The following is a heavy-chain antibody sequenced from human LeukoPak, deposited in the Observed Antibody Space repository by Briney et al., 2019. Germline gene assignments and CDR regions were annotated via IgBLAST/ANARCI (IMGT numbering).Heavy chain of an antibody. CDR1: GFTFSSYS. Sequence: AGGSLRLSCAASGFTFSSYSMSWVRQAPGKGLEWVANIHQDGSEKFYVDSVKGRFTISRDDAKNSLYLQMNNVRADDTAVYFCARGRRTSCYTDSDYWDQGALVTVSS. J-gene: IGHJ4*02. V-gene: IGHV3-7*01. CDR3: ARGRRTSCYTDSDY. D-gene: IGHD2-2*02. CDR2: IHQDGSEK.